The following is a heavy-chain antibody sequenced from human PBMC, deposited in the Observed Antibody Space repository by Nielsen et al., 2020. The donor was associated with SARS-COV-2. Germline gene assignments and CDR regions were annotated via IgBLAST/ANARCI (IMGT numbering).Heavy chain of an antibody. Sequence: SLKISCAASGFTFDDYAMHWVRQAPGKGLEWVSGISWNSGSIGYADSVKGRFTISRDNAKNSLYLQMNSLRAEDTALYYCAKLSSEWLVPNDAFDIWGQGTMVTVSS. CDR1: GFTFDDYA. CDR3: AKLSSEWLVPNDAFDI. V-gene: IGHV3-9*01. CDR2: ISWNSGSI. J-gene: IGHJ3*02. D-gene: IGHD6-19*01.